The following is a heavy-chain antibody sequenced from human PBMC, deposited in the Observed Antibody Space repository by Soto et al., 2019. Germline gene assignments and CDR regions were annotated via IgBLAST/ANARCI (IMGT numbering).Heavy chain of an antibody. CDR1: VFTFSSYA. V-gene: IGHV3-23*01. CDR3: AKASGESHPPTRVFHD. Sequence: PVGSLRLSCAASVFTFSSYAMSCVRHSPGKWLEWVSIITNTGGDTLDADSVKGRFTISRDNSKNTLYLQMNSLRVEDAAIYYCAKASGESHPPTRVFHDWCQATRVTLSS. D-gene: IGHD1-26*01. CDR2: ITNTGGDT. J-gene: IGHJ4*02.